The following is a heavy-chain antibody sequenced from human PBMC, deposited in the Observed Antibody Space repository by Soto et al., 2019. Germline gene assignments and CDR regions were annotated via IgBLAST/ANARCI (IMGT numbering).Heavy chain of an antibody. V-gene: IGHV5-51*01. J-gene: IGHJ4*02. Sequence: GESLKISCKGSVFSFAPDYWIAGARQMPGKGLEWMGIIYPGDSDTRYSPSFQGQVTISPDKSISTAYLQWSSLKASDTAMYYCARRGYYDSSGYPLWGQGTLVTVSS. CDR2: IYPGDSDT. D-gene: IGHD3-22*01. CDR3: ARRGYYDSSGYPL. CDR1: VFSFAPDYW.